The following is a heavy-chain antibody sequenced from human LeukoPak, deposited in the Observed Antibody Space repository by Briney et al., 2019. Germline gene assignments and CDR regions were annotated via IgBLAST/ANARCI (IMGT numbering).Heavy chain of an antibody. CDR3: AKDRSIGTYYTFDH. CDR1: GFTFSHYA. V-gene: IGHV3-23*01. J-gene: IGHJ4*02. D-gene: IGHD1-26*01. CDR2: ISGSGVMT. Sequence: PGGSLRLSCAASGFTFSHYAMTWVRQAPGKGLGWVATISGSGVMTYYADSVKGRFTVSGDTSKNTIYLQMHSLTAADTAVYYCAKDRSIGTYYTFDHWGQGTLVTVSS.